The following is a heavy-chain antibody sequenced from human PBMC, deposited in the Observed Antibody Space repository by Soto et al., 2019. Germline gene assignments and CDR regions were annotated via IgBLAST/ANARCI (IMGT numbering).Heavy chain of an antibody. CDR2: ISYDGSNK. J-gene: IGHJ4*02. V-gene: IGHV3-30-3*01. Sequence: GGSLRLSCAASGFTFSSYAMHWVRQAPGKGLEWVAVISYDGSNKYYADSVKGRFTISRDNSKNTLYLQMNSLRAEDTAVYYCARGGNLDYWGQGTLVTVSS. CDR3: ARGGNLDY. CDR1: GFTFSSYA.